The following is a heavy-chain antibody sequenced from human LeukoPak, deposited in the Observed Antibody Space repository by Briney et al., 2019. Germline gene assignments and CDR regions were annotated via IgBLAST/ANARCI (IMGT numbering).Heavy chain of an antibody. Sequence: SETLSLTCTVSGGSISSGGYYWSWIRQHPGKGLEWIGYIYCSGSTYYNPSLKSRVTISVDTSKNQFSLKLSSVTAADTAVYYCASWSLGGGRDGYNSNYYYGMDVWGQGTTVTVSS. CDR1: GGSISSGGYY. D-gene: IGHD5-24*01. CDR3: ASWSLGGGRDGYNSNYYYGMDV. CDR2: IYCSGST. V-gene: IGHV4-31*03. J-gene: IGHJ6*02.